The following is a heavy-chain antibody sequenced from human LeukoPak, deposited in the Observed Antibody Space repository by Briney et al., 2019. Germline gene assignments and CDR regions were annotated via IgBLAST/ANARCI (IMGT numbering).Heavy chain of an antibody. Sequence: ASVKVSCKASGYTFIDYYLHWVRQAPGQGLEWMGWISPNSGDTNYAQKFQGRVTVTRDTSISTAYMEVSGLTSDDTAVYYCARTVFQFGEYFYYMDVWGKGTTVTVSS. CDR1: GYTFIDYY. CDR2: ISPNSGDT. V-gene: IGHV1-2*02. J-gene: IGHJ6*03. CDR3: ARTVFQFGEYFYYMDV. D-gene: IGHD3-9*01.